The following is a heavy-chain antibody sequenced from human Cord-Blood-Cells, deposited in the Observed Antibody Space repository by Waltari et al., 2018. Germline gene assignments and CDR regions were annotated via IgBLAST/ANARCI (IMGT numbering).Heavy chain of an antibody. CDR1: GFTVSSTY. CDR2: IYSGGST. J-gene: IGHJ4*02. Sequence: EVQLVESGGGLIQPGGSLRLSCAASGFTVSSTYMSCVRQAPGKGLEWVAVIYSGGSTYYADSVKSRFTISRDNSKNTLYLQMNSLRAEDTAVYYCASSYSSSWYYFDYWGQGTLVTVSS. D-gene: IGHD6-13*01. CDR3: ASSYSSSWYYFDY. V-gene: IGHV3-53*01.